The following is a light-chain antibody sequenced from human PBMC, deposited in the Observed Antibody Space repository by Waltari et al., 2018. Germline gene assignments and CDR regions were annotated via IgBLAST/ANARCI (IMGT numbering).Light chain of an antibody. CDR2: QDS. J-gene: IGLJ1*01. CDR3: QAWDSRTYV. V-gene: IGLV3-1*01. Sequence: VSVSPGQTASITCSGDKLGDKYACWYQQKPGQSPVLVIYQDSKRPSGIPERFSGSNSGNTATLTISGTQAMDEADYYCQAWDSRTYVFGTGTKVTVL. CDR1: KLGDKY.